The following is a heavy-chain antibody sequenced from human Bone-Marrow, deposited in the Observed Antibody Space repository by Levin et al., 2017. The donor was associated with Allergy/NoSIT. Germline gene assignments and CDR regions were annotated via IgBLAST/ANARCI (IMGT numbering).Heavy chain of an antibody. Sequence: GESLKISCTASGYSFINHRIGWVRQAPGKGPEWMGVVYPTDSSATYGPSFQGRVTMSVDKSINTAYLQWSSLQTSDTATYYCARGNYNFWSGNYHSFDFWGQGTVLSVSP. CDR3: ARGNYNFWSGNYHSFDF. J-gene: IGHJ4*02. V-gene: IGHV5-51*01. D-gene: IGHD3-3*01. CDR2: VYPTDSSA. CDR1: GYSFINHR.